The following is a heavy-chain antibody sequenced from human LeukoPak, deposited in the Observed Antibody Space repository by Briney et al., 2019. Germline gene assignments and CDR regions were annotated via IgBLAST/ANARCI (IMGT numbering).Heavy chain of an antibody. J-gene: IGHJ4*02. V-gene: IGHV4-39*07. CDR3: ARGGEWMAH. Sequence: SETLSLTCTVSGGSISSSSYYWGWIRQPPGKGLEWIGSIYYSGRTYYNPSLKSRVTISVDTSKNQFSLKLTSVTAADTAVYYCARGGEWMAHWGQGTLVTVSS. D-gene: IGHD6-19*01. CDR2: IYYSGRT. CDR1: GGSISSSSYY.